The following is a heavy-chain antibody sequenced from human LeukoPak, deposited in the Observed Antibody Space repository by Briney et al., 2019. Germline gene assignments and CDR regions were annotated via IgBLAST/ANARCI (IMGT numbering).Heavy chain of an antibody. Sequence: GGSLRLSCAASGFTVNTNYVSWVGQAPGPGLEWVSVIYRSGSTYYADSVKSRFTISRDNSKNTLYLQMNRLRAEDTAVYYCARDSGHDAFDIWGQGTMVTVSS. CDR2: IYRSGST. CDR1: GFTVNTNY. V-gene: IGHV3-53*01. J-gene: IGHJ3*02. CDR3: ARDSGHDAFDI.